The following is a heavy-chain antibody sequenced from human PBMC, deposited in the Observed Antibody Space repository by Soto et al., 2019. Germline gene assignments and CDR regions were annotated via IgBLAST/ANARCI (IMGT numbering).Heavy chain of an antibody. J-gene: IGHJ6*02. CDR3: ASAGTTYYYYGMDV. V-gene: IGHV5-10-1*01. CDR1: GYSFTSYW. D-gene: IGHD1-7*01. Sequence: GESLKISCKGSGYSFTSYWISWVRQMPGKGLEWMGRIDPSDSYTNYSPSFQGHVTISADKSISTAYLQWSSLKASDTAMYYCASAGTTYYYYGMDVWGQGTTVTVSS. CDR2: IDPSDSYT.